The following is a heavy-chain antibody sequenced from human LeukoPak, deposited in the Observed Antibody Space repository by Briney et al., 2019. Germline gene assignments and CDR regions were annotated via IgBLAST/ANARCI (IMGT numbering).Heavy chain of an antibody. V-gene: IGHV4-39*07. CDR3: ARDYDSSGYYNY. J-gene: IGHJ4*02. CDR1: GGSISSSSYY. CDR2: IYYSGST. D-gene: IGHD3-22*01. Sequence: SETLSLTCTVSGGSISSSSYYWGWIRQPPGKGLEWIGSIYYSGSTYYNPSLKSRVTISVDKSKNQFSLKLSSVTAADTAVYYCARDYDSSGYYNYWGQGTLVTVSS.